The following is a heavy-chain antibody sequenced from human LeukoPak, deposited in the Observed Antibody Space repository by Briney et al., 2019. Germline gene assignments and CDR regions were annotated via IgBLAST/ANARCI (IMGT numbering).Heavy chain of an antibody. J-gene: IGHJ6*02. D-gene: IGHD3-22*01. CDR2: ISDYIGNT. CDR1: GETFTGYV. CDR3: ARGRIAKIVVVHSFQYGMDV. V-gene: IGHV4-34*01. Sequence: SDTVTVTCEAFGETFTGYVWTWIRQSPGKGLEWMGEISDYIGNTNYNPSLSSRVSISLEKSKNQFSLELRSVTAADTAVYYCARGRIAKIVVVHSFQYGMDVWGQGTTVTVSS.